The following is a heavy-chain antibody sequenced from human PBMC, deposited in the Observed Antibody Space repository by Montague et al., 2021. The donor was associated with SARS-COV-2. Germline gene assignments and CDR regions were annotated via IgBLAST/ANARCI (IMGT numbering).Heavy chain of an antibody. J-gene: IGHJ4*02. CDR2: IKPDGTDK. D-gene: IGHD3-22*01. CDR1: GIIFTNSW. CDR3: ATDSFSGYFD. Sequence: YLRLSCAASGIIFTNSWMSWVRQAPGKGLEWVANIKPDGTDKYYVDSVKGRFTISRDNAKKSLYLQMNSLTAEDTAVYYCATDSFSGYFDWGQGTLVPVSS. V-gene: IGHV3-7*01.